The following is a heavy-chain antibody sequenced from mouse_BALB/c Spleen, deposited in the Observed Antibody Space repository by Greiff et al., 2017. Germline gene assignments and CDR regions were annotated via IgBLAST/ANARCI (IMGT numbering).Heavy chain of an antibody. CDR3: AREGNYVGFAY. V-gene: IGHV5-6-3*01. D-gene: IGHD2-1*01. CDR2: INSNGGST. Sequence: EVQGVESGGGLVQPGGSLKLSCAASGFTFSSYGMSWVRQTPDKRLELVATINSNGGSTYYPDSVKGRFTISRDNAKNTLYLQMSSLKSEDTAMYYCAREGNYVGFAYWGQGTLVTVAA. J-gene: IGHJ3*01. CDR1: GFTFSSYG.